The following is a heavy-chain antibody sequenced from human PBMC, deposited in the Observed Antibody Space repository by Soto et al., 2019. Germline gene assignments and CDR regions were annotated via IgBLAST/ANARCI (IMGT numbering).Heavy chain of an antibody. CDR3: AKGMDV. Sequence: GGSLSLSCAASGFTFSIHWLTWVRQAPGKGLQWVAAMNQDGSARHYVDSVKGRFTISRDNSKNTLYLQMNSLRAEDTAVYYCAKGMDVWGQGTTVTVSS. CDR2: MNQDGSAR. CDR1: GFTFSIHW. J-gene: IGHJ6*02. V-gene: IGHV3-7*01.